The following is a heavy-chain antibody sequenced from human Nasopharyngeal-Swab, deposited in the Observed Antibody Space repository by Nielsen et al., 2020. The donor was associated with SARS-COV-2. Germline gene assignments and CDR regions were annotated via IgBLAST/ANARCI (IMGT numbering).Heavy chain of an antibody. CDR2: IYSGGST. J-gene: IGHJ5*02. V-gene: IGHV3-53*05. CDR3: ARSGSGSYYGQFDP. Sequence: GESLKISCAASGFTVSSNYMSWVRQAPGKGLEWVSVIYSGGSTYYADSVKGRFTISRDNSKNTLYLQMNSLRAEDTAVYYCARSGSGSYYGQFDPWGQGTLVTVSS. D-gene: IGHD3-10*01. CDR1: GFTVSSNY.